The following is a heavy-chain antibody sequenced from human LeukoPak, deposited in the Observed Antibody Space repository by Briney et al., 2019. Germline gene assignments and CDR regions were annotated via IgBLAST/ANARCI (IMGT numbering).Heavy chain of an antibody. CDR3: ALSPPYYYYYMDV. CDR1: GGTFSSYA. D-gene: IGHD3-16*01. CDR2: IIPILGIA. J-gene: IGHJ6*03. Sequence: SVKVSCKASGGTFSSYAISWVRQAPGQGLEWMGRIIPILGIANYAQKFQGRVTITADKSTSTAYMELSSLRSEDTAVYYCALSPPYYYYYMDVWGKGTTVTVSS. V-gene: IGHV1-69*04.